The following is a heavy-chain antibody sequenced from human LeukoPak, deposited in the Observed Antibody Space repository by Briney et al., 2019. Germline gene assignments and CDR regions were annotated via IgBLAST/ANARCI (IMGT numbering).Heavy chain of an antibody. J-gene: IGHJ4*02. V-gene: IGHV1-46*01. CDR3: ATSPGGGDYFDY. Sequence: ASVKVSCKASGYTFTSYYMHWVRQAPGQGLEWMGIINPSGGSTSYAQKFQGRVTMTRDTSTSTVYMELSSLRSEDTAVYYCATSPGGGDYFDYWSQGTLVTVSS. D-gene: IGHD3-16*01. CDR1: GYTFTSYY. CDR2: INPSGGST.